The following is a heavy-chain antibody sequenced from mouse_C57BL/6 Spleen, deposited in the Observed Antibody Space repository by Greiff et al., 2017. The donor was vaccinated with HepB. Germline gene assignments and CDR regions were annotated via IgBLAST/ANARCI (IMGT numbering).Heavy chain of an antibody. D-gene: IGHD3-2*02. V-gene: IGHV1-80*01. CDR3: ARGAQAFYAMDY. CDR2: IYPGDGDT. Sequence: VKLMESGAELVKPGASVKISCKASGYAFSSYWMNWVKQRPGKGLEWIGQIYPGDGDTNYNGKFKGKATLTADKSSSTAYMQLSSLTSEDSAVYFCARGAQAFYAMDYWGQGTSVTVSS. CDR1: GYAFSSYW. J-gene: IGHJ4*01.